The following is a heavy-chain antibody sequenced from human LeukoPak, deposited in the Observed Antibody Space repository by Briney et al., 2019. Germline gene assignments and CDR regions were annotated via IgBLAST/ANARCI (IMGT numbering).Heavy chain of an antibody. Sequence: PAGGSLRLSCAASGFTFSSFAMTWVRQAPGKGLGWVSGFDGNGPNTYYADSVKGRWTISRDNSRNTLYLEMNSLRPEDTAIYYCAKPRTTGLGWAQFDYWGQGSLVTVSS. V-gene: IGHV3-23*01. CDR1: GFTFSSFA. D-gene: IGHD2-8*02. J-gene: IGHJ4*02. CDR3: AKPRTTGLGWAQFDY. CDR2: FDGNGPNT.